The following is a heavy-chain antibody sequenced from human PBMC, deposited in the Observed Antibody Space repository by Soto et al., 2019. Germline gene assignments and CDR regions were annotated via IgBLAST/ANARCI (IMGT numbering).Heavy chain of an antibody. J-gene: IGHJ4*02. CDR1: GFTFSGSA. D-gene: IGHD6-19*01. Sequence: GGSLRLSCAASGFTFSGSAMHWVRQASGKGLEWVGRIRSKANSYATAYAASVKGRFTISRDDSKNTAYLQMNSLKTEDTAVYYCTRDSSGWSPVGPRDYWGQGTLVTVSS. CDR2: IRSKANSYAT. CDR3: TRDSSGWSPVGPRDY. V-gene: IGHV3-73*01.